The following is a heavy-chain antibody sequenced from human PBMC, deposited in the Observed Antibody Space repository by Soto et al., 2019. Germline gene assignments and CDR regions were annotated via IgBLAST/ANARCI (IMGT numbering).Heavy chain of an antibody. CDR3: VRPWGG. Sequence: EVQLLEFGGGLVQPGGSLRLSCAASGFTFNTYDMSWVRQAPGTGLEWVSSIATTGETTFYADSVRGRFTISRDNSKNTLFLQINTLRADDTAIYYCVRPWGGWGHGTLVTVSS. D-gene: IGHD2-21*01. J-gene: IGHJ4*01. CDR2: IATTGETT. V-gene: IGHV3-23*01. CDR1: GFTFNTYD.